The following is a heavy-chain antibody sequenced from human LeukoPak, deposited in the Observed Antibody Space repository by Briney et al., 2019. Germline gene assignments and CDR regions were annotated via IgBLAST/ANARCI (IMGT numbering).Heavy chain of an antibody. V-gene: IGHV4-38-2*02. CDR2: IYHSGST. CDR1: GYSISSGYY. J-gene: IGHJ4*02. CDR3: ARTSFYYDGGGYSARFDY. D-gene: IGHD3-22*01. Sequence: PSETLSLTCTVSGYSISSGYYWGWIRQPPGKGLEWIGSIYHSGSTYYNPSLKSRVTISVDTSKNQFSLKLTSVTAADTAVYYCARTSFYYDGGGYSARFDYWGQGTLVTVSS.